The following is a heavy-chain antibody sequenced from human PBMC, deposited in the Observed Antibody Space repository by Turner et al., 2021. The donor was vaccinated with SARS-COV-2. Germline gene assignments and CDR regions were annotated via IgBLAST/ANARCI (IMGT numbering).Heavy chain of an antibody. D-gene: IGHD2-8*01. J-gene: IGHJ5*02. CDR3: ARDQLGVEATWFDP. CDR2: IWYDGSNK. CDR1: GCTFSSYG. Sequence: QVQLVESGGGVVQPGRSLRLSCAASGCTFSSYGMHWVRQAPVKGLEWVAVIWYDGSNKYYTDTVKGRFTISRDKSKNTLYLQMNSLRAEDTAVYYCARDQLGVEATWFDPWGQGTLVTVSS. V-gene: IGHV3-33*01.